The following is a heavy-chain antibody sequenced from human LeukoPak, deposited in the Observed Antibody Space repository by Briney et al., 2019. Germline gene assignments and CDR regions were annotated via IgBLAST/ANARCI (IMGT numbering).Heavy chain of an antibody. J-gene: IGHJ4*02. D-gene: IGHD5-24*01. CDR2: ILYSGNT. Sequence: PSETLSLTCTVSGGSINSSSYYWGWIRQPPGKGLEWIGSILYSGNTYGNPSLKSRVTISVDTSKNQFSLKLNSVTAADTAVYYCARHRSKWLQSSFDYWGQGTLVTVSS. V-gene: IGHV4-39*01. CDR3: ARHRSKWLQSSFDY. CDR1: GGSINSSSYY.